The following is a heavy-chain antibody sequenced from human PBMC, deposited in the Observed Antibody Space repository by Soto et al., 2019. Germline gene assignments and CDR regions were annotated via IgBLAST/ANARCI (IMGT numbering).Heavy chain of an antibody. Sequence: GGSLRLSCAASGFTSSSYGMHWVRQAPGKGLEWVAVISYDGSNKYYADSVKGRFTISRDNSKNTLYLQMNSLRAEDTAVYYCAKDIDYYDSSGYSYGDYWGQGTLVTVSS. J-gene: IGHJ4*02. CDR2: ISYDGSNK. D-gene: IGHD3-22*01. V-gene: IGHV3-30*18. CDR3: AKDIDYYDSSGYSYGDY. CDR1: GFTSSSYG.